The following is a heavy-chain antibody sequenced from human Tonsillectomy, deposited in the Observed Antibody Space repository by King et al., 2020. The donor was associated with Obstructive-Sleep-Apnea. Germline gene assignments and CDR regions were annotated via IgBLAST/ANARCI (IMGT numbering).Heavy chain of an antibody. Sequence: VQLVESGGGLVQPGGSLRLSCAASGFTVSSNYMSWVRQAPGKGLEWVSVIYSGGSTYYADSVKGRFTISRHNSKNTLYLQMNSLRAEDTAVCYCARTYYGSGSYYNLEYFQHWGQGTLVTVSS. D-gene: IGHD3-10*01. CDR3: ARTYYGSGSYYNLEYFQH. J-gene: IGHJ1*01. CDR1: GFTVSSNY. V-gene: IGHV3-53*04. CDR2: IYSGGST.